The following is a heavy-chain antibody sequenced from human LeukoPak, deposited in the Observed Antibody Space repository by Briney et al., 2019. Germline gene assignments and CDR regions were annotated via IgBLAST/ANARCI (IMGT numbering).Heavy chain of an antibody. CDR1: DFTFSSYW. V-gene: IGHV3-74*01. D-gene: IGHD3-3*01. J-gene: IGHJ4*02. CDR3: ARENYDFWSGYYSQYYFDY. Sequence: GGSLRLSCAASDFTFSSYWMHWVRHAPGEGLVWVSRISGDESSTNYADSVKGRFTISRDNAKNSLYLQMSSLRAEDTAVYYCARENYDFWSGYYSQYYFDYWGQGTLVTVSS. CDR2: ISGDESST.